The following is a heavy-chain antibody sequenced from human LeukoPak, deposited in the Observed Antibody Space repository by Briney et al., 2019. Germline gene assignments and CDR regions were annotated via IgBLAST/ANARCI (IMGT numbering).Heavy chain of an antibody. V-gene: IGHV3-48*01. J-gene: IGHJ4*02. Sequence: GGSLRLSCAASGFTFSDYSVNWVRHAPEKGREWISYIGIERGNTNYADSVKGRFTISGDKAKNSLYLQMNSLRVEDTAVYYCARDYKYAFDNWGQGTLVTVSS. CDR2: IGIERGNT. CDR1: GFTFSDYS. CDR3: ARDYKYAFDN. D-gene: IGHD5-24*01.